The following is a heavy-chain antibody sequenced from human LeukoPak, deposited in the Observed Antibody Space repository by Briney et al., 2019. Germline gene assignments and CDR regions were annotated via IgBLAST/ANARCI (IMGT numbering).Heavy chain of an antibody. D-gene: IGHD3-22*01. J-gene: IGHJ4*02. CDR1: GFSFSNYW. V-gene: IGHV3-7*01. CDR2: IKEDGSEK. Sequence: GGSLRLSCAASGFSFSNYWMSWFRQTPRKGLEWVGNIKEDGSEKYYLDSVKGRFTISRDNTHNSVFLLMSSLRAEDTAVYYCASKPSAGDSSGYYLNYWGQGTLVTVSS. CDR3: ASKPSAGDSSGYYLNY.